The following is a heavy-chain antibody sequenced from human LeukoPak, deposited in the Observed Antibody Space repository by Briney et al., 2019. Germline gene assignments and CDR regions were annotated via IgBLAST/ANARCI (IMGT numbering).Heavy chain of an antibody. J-gene: IGHJ4*02. D-gene: IGHD5-18*01. Sequence: ASVNVSCKASGFTFTSSAVQWVRQARGQRLEWIGWIVVGSGNTNYAQKFQERVTITRDMSTSTAYMELSSLRSEDTAVYYCAALAGNSYGLRFDYWGQGTLVTVSS. CDR2: IVVGSGNT. CDR3: AALAGNSYGLRFDY. CDR1: GFTFTSSA. V-gene: IGHV1-58*01.